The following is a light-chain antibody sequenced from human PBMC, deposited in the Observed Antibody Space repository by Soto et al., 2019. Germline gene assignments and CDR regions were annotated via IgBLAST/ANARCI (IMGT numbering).Light chain of an antibody. CDR1: QSISSW. Sequence: DVKMTQAPSTLAASVVDRVAISWRASQSISSWLAWYQQKPGKAPKLLIYDASSLESGVPSRFSGSGSGTEFTLTISSLQPDDSASYSCQQYKSYSWTFGQGTKVDTK. J-gene: IGKJ1*01. V-gene: IGKV1-5*01. CDR3: QQYKSYSWT. CDR2: DAS.